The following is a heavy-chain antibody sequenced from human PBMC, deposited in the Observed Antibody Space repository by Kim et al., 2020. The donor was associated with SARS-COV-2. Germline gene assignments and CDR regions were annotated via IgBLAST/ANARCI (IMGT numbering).Heavy chain of an antibody. CDR3: ARGKELLWFGELLSSAEYFQH. CDR2: INHSGST. CDR1: GGSFSGYY. Sequence: LETLSLTCAVYGGSFSGYYWSWIRQPPGKGLEWIGEINHSGSTNYNPSLKSRVTISVDTSKNQFSLKLSSVTAADTAVYYCARGKELLWFGELLSSAEYFQHWGQGTLVTVSS. D-gene: IGHD3-10*01. V-gene: IGHV4-34*01. J-gene: IGHJ1*01.